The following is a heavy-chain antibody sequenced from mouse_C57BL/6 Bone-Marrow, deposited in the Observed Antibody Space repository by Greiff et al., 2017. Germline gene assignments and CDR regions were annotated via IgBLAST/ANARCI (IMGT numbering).Heavy chain of an antibody. J-gene: IGHJ2*01. D-gene: IGHD2-3*01. Sequence: QVQLQQPGAELVRPGPSVKLSCKASGYTFTSYWLPWVQQRPGPGLEWIGVIDPSDSYTNYNQKFKGKATLTVDTSSSTAYMQHSRLTSEDSAVYYCARYDGYYDYCGQGTTLTVSS. CDR3: ARYDGYYDY. CDR2: IDPSDSYT. CDR1: GYTFTSYW. V-gene: IGHV1-59*01.